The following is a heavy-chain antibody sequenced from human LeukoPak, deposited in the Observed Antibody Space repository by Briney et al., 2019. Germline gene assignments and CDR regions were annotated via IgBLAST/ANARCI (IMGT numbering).Heavy chain of an antibody. CDR2: ISWNSGSI. CDR3: AKDNSIVDTAIVSYFDY. Sequence: PGRSLRLSCAASGFTFDDYAMHWVRQAPGKGLEWVSGISWNSGSIGYADSVKGRFTISRDNAKNSLYLQMNSLRAEDTALYYCAKDNSIVDTAIVSYFDYWGQGTLVTVSS. J-gene: IGHJ4*02. D-gene: IGHD5-18*01. CDR1: GFTFDDYA. V-gene: IGHV3-9*01.